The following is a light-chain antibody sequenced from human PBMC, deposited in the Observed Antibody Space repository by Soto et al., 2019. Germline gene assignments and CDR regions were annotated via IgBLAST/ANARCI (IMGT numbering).Light chain of an antibody. CDR2: LEGSGSY. V-gene: IGLV4-60*03. J-gene: IGLJ1*01. Sequence: VLTQSSSASASLGSSVKLTCTLSSGHSSNIIAWHQQQPGEAPRYLMKLEGSGSYNKGSGVPDRFSGSSSGADRYLTISNLQSEDEADYYCETWDRNTRVFGTGTKLTVL. CDR1: SGHSSNI. CDR3: ETWDRNTRV.